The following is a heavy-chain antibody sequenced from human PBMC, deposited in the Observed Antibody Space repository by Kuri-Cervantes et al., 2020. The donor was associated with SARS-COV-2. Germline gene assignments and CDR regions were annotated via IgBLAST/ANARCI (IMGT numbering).Heavy chain of an antibody. V-gene: IGHV1-69*04. J-gene: IGHJ5*02. CDR2: IIPILGTA. Sequence: SVKVSCKASGGTFSSYAISWVRQAPGQGLEWMGRIIPILGTANYAQKFQGRVTITRNTPISTAYMELSSLRSEDTAVYYCARQRVYCSSTSCYGRGWFDPWGQGTLVTVSS. D-gene: IGHD2-2*01. CDR1: GGTFSSYA. CDR3: ARQRVYCSSTSCYGRGWFDP.